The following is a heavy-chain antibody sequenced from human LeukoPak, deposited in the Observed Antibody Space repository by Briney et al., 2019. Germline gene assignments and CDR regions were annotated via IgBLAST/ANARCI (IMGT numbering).Heavy chain of an antibody. CDR2: IYYSGST. J-gene: IGHJ4*02. CDR3: ARSGSYRYFLDY. D-gene: IGHD3-16*02. Sequence: SETLSLTCTVSSGSISSYYWSWIRQPPGKGLEWIGYIYYSGSTNYNPSLKSRVTISVDTSKNQFSLKLSSVTAADTAVYYCARSGSYRYFLDYWGQGTLVTVSS. V-gene: IGHV4-59*01. CDR1: SGSISSYY.